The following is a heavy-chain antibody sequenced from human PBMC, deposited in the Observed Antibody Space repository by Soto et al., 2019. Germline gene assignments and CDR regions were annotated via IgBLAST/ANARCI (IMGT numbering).Heavy chain of an antibody. Sequence: GGSLRLSCTASGFTFGDYAMSWFRQAPGKGLEWVGFIRSKAYGGTTEYAASVKGRLTISRDDSKSIAYLQMNSLKTEDTAVYYCTRDTVTTWALYYYYYMDVWGKGTTVTVSS. CDR3: TRDTVTTWALYYYYYMDV. D-gene: IGHD4-4*01. V-gene: IGHV3-49*03. J-gene: IGHJ6*03. CDR1: GFTFGDYA. CDR2: IRSKAYGGTT.